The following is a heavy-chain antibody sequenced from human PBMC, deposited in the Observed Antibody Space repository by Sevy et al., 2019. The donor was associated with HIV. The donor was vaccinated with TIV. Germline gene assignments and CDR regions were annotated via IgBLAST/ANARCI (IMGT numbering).Heavy chain of an antibody. Sequence: GGSLRLSCAASGFTFRNHAIHWVRQAPGKGLEWVAVISHDGSHKYSADSVKGRFTISRDNSKNTLYLQMNSLRAEDTAMYYCARDPTTYASGWYYFDYWGQGTLVTVSS. CDR1: GFTFRNHA. CDR2: ISHDGSHK. J-gene: IGHJ4*02. CDR3: ARDPTTYASGWYYFDY. V-gene: IGHV3-30*04. D-gene: IGHD6-19*01.